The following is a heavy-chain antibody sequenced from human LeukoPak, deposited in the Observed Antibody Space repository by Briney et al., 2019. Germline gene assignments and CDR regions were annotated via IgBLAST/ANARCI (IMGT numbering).Heavy chain of an antibody. CDR1: GFSFRSYG. D-gene: IGHD5-12*01. CDR2: IWYDGSNT. Sequence: GGSLRLSRAASGFSFRSYGMHWVRQAPGKGLEWVALIWYDGSNTHYADSVKGRFTISRDNSKNTLYLQMNSLRVEDTAAYYCARDQSPVGSGFDASDIWGQGTMVTVSS. J-gene: IGHJ3*02. CDR3: ARDQSPVGSGFDASDI. V-gene: IGHV3-33*01.